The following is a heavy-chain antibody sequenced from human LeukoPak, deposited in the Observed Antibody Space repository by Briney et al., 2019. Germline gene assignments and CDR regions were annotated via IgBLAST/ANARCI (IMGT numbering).Heavy chain of an antibody. CDR2: IFYSGTT. CDR3: AREVVVAATYDY. D-gene: IGHD2-15*01. V-gene: IGHV4-59*12. CDR1: GGSISSYY. Sequence: SETLSLTCTVSGGSISSYYWSWIRQPPGKGLEWIGFIFYSGTTNYNPSLKSRVTISVDTSKNQFSLKLSSVTAADTAVYYCAREVVVAATYDYWGQGTLVTVSS. J-gene: IGHJ4*02.